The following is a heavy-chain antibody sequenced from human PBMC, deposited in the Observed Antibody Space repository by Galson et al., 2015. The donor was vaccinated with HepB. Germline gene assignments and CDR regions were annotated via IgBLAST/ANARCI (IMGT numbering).Heavy chain of an antibody. J-gene: IGHJ6*03. CDR1: GGTFSSYA. D-gene: IGHD2-2*01. CDR2: IIPIFGTA. Sequence: SVKVSCKASGGTFSSYAISWVRQAPGQGLEWMGGIIPIFGTANYAQKFQGRVTITADESTSTAYMELSSLRSEDTAVYYCARHIVVVPAAIGLKYYYYYMDVWGKGTTVTVSS. CDR3: ARHIVVVPAAIGLKYYYYYMDV. V-gene: IGHV1-69*13.